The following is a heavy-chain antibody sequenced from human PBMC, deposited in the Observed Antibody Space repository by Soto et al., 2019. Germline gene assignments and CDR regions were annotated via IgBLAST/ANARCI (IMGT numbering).Heavy chain of an antibody. J-gene: IGHJ3*02. CDR2: INPATGAA. V-gene: IGHV1-2*02. D-gene: IGHD3-3*01. CDR3: ARGGGVGVAGSAAFDM. Sequence: QLHLVQSGAVVKKPGASVTVSCSASGYPVTAYYMHWVRQAPGRGLEWMGGINPATGAAKYTQTFQGRFTMARDTSTSTVFRELSGLTSEDTAVSYCARGGGVGVAGSAAFDMWGQGTLVTVSS. CDR1: GYPVTAYY.